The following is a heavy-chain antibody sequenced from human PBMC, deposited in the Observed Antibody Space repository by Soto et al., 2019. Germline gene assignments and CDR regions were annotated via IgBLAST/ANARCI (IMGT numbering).Heavy chain of an antibody. V-gene: IGHV3-23*01. D-gene: IGHD6-13*01. CDR3: AKAAGNYYYYGMDV. CDR1: GFTFSSYA. Sequence: PGGSLRLSCAASGFTFSSYAMSWVRQAPGKGLEWASAISGSGGSTYYADSVKGRFTISRDNSKNTLYLQMHSLRAEDTAVYYCAKAAGNYYYYGMDVWGQGTKVTVSS. J-gene: IGHJ6*02. CDR2: ISGSGGST.